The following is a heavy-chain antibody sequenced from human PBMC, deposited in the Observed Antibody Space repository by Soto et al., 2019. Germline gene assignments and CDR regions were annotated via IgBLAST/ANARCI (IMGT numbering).Heavy chain of an antibody. D-gene: IGHD3-22*01. J-gene: IGHJ4*02. CDR3: ARVGSPGGYYYYFYY. Sequence: EVQVVESGGGLVQPGGSLRLSCAASGFRFSSYWMSWVRQAPGKGLEWVANIKEDGSEKYYVDSVKGRFSISRDNAKNSLHLQMNSLRAEDMAVYYCARVGSPGGYYYYFYYWGRGTHVIVSS. V-gene: IGHV3-7*01. CDR2: IKEDGSEK. CDR1: GFRFSSYW.